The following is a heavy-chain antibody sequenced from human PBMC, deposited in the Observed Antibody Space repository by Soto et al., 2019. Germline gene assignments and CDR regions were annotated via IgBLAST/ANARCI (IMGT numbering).Heavy chain of an antibody. CDR1: AGILTPHS. J-gene: IGHJ6*02. Sequence: QKLSHPCSGSAGILTPHSCRLFRQLPGKGMEWIGYIHHSGSTSYNPSLKSRLTMSVDTSKTQFSLKVSSVTAADTALYFCARQGFGQLHGLVDVWGPGTTVTVS. CDR3: ARQGFGQLHGLVDV. CDR2: IHHSGST. D-gene: IGHD3-10*01. V-gene: IGHV4-59*08.